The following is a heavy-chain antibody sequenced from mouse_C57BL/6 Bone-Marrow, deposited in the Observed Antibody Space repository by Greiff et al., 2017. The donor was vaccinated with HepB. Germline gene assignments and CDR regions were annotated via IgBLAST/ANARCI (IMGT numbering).Heavy chain of an antibody. CDR3: ARRVIRPYYFDY. CDR1: GYTFTSDW. J-gene: IGHJ2*01. V-gene: IGHV1-69*01. Sequence: QVQLQQPGAELVMPGASVKLSCKASGYTFTSDWMHWVKQRPGQGLEWIGEIDPSDSYTNYNQKFKGKSTLTVDKSSSTAYMQLSSLTSEDSAVYYCARRVIRPYYFDYWGQGTTLTVSS. D-gene: IGHD2-1*01. CDR2: IDPSDSYT.